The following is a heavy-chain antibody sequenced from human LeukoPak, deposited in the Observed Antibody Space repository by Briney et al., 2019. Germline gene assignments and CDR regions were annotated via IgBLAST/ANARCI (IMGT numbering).Heavy chain of an antibody. J-gene: IGHJ4*02. Sequence: ASVKVSCKASGGTFSSYAISWVRQAPGQGLEWMGRIIPIFGTANYAQKFQGRVTITTDESTSTAYMELSSLGSEDTAVYYCARASRRALDCGGDCYLNYWGQGTLVTVSS. CDR2: IIPIFGTA. V-gene: IGHV1-69*05. CDR1: GGTFSSYA. D-gene: IGHD2-21*02. CDR3: ARASRRALDCGGDCYLNY.